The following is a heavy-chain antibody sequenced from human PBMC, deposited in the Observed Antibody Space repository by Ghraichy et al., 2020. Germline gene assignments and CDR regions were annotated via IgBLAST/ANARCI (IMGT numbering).Heavy chain of an antibody. Sequence: SETLSLTCTVSGGSISSYYWSWIRQPAGKGLEWIGRIYTSGSTNYNPSLKSRVTMSVDTSKNQFSLKLSSVTAADTAVYYCARVYYYDSSGYRYYFDYWGQGTLVTVSS. CDR1: GGSISSYY. CDR2: IYTSGST. CDR3: ARVYYYDSSGYRYYFDY. V-gene: IGHV4-4*07. J-gene: IGHJ4*02. D-gene: IGHD3-22*01.